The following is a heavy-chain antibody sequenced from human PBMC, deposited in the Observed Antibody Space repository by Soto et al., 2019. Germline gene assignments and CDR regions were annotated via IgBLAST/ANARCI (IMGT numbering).Heavy chain of an antibody. V-gene: IGHV3-73*01. CDR3: TRHTVDY. CDR1: GFSLSDSA. D-gene: IGHD4-4*01. CDR2: VRSKTQNYAT. Sequence: GGSLRLSCVVSGFSLSDSAIHWVRKPSGKGLEWVGRVRSKTQNYATEFAASVRGRFTISRDESKKTIYLHMSGLKTEDTAVYYCTRHTVDYWGQGTPVTVSS. J-gene: IGHJ4*02.